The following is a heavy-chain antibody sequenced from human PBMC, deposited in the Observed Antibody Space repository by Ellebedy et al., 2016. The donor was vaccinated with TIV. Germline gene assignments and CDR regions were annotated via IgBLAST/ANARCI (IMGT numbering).Heavy chain of an antibody. CDR2: INLGIGDT. Sequence: AASVKVSCKTSGYIFTTYAMHRVRQAPGQSLEWMGWINLGIGDTKYSQNFQGRLTITSDASASTVYMELSSLRSGDTAVYLCARGYSNEFDYWGQGTLVTVSS. J-gene: IGHJ4*02. CDR3: ARGYSNEFDY. V-gene: IGHV1-3*01. D-gene: IGHD4-11*01. CDR1: GYIFTTYA.